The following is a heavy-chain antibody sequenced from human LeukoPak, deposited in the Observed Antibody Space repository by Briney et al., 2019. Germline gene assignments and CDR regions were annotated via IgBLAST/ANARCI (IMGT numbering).Heavy chain of an antibody. CDR1: GFTVSSNY. V-gene: IGHV3-53*01. J-gene: IGHJ6*03. D-gene: IGHD3-10*01. Sequence: GGSLRLSCAASGFTVSSNYMSWVRQAPGKGLEWVSVIYSGGSTYYTDSVKGRFTISRDNSKNTLYLQMNSLRAEDTAVYYCASGSGSYRTPYYYMDVWGTGTTVTVSS. CDR2: IYSGGST. CDR3: ASGSGSYRTPYYYMDV.